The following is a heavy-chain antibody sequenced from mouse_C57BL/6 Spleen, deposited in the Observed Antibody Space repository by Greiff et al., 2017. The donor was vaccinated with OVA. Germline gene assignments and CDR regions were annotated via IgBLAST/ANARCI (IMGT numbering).Heavy chain of an antibody. Sequence: EVQLQQSGAELVRPGASVKLSCTASGFNIKDYYMHWVKQRPEQGLEWIGRIDPEDGDTEYAPKFQGKATMTADTSSNTAYLQLNSLTSEDTAVYYCTANYYGSSHAMDYWGQGTSVTVSS. CDR1: GFNIKDYY. CDR3: TANYYGSSHAMDY. CDR2: IDPEDGDT. D-gene: IGHD1-1*01. J-gene: IGHJ4*01. V-gene: IGHV14-1*01.